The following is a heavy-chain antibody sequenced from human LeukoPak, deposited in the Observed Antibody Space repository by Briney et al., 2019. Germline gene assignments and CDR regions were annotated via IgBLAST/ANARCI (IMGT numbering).Heavy chain of an antibody. V-gene: IGHV3-21*03. J-gene: IGHJ3*01. CDR1: GFTFSGYS. Sequence: GSLRLSCAGSGFTFSGYSLNWVRQAPGKGLEWVSSITSSGSSMYYADSVKGRFTISRDNAESPVYLQMNSLRVDDTGLYYCTRDIDDVLTGDDAFDVWGQGTVVTVSS. CDR2: ITSSGSSM. CDR3: TRDIDDVLTGDDAFDV. D-gene: IGHD3-9*01.